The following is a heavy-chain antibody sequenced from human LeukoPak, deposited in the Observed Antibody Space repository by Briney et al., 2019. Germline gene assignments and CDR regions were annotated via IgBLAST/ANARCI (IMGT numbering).Heavy chain of an antibody. CDR2: IYYSGST. CDR1: GAPISSSTYS. J-gene: IGHJ4*02. D-gene: IGHD2-2*01. Sequence: SETLSLTCPGSGAPISSSTYSWGWIRQPPGKGLEWIGSIYYSGSTYYTPSLKCRVTISVDTSKNQFSLKLSSVTAADTAVYYCARGPPPKPRLWQTAAELPYYFDYWGQGTLVTVSS. CDR3: ARGPPPKPRLWQTAAELPYYFDY. V-gene: IGHV4-39*07.